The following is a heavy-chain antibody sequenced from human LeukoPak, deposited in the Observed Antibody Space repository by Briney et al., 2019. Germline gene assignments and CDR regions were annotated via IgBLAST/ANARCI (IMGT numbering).Heavy chain of an antibody. D-gene: IGHD6-19*01. CDR2: INAGTGNT. Sequence: GASVKVSCKASGGTFSSYAISWVRQAPGQRLEWMGWINAGTGNTKYSQKFQDRVTITRDTSASTAYMELSSLRSEDTAMYYCARPLAVAGFDYWGQGTLVTVSS. CDR3: ARPLAVAGFDY. V-gene: IGHV1-3*01. CDR1: GGTFSSYA. J-gene: IGHJ4*02.